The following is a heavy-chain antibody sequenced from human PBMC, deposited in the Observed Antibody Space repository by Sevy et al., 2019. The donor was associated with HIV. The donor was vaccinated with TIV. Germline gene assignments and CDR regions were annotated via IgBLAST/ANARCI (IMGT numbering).Heavy chain of an antibody. D-gene: IGHD1-26*01. CDR2: IYYSGST. V-gene: IGHV4-59*01. Sequence: SETLSLTCTVFGGSISSYYWNWIRQPPGKGLEWIGYIYYSGSTNYNPSLKSRVTISVDMSKNQFSLKLSSVTAADTAVYYCARESPLGVEWELSRPQNWFDPWGQGTLVTVSP. CDR1: GGSISSYY. J-gene: IGHJ5*02. CDR3: ARESPLGVEWELSRPQNWFDP.